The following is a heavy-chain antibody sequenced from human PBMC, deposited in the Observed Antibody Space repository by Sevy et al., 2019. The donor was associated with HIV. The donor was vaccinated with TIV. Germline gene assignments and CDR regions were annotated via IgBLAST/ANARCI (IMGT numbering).Heavy chain of an antibody. CDR2: IYYSGST. V-gene: IGHV4-31*03. J-gene: IGHJ3*01. CDR3: MGGSDYYDSSGHIP. D-gene: IGHD3-22*01. Sequence: SETLSLTCTVSGGSISSGGYYWSWIRQHPGKGLEWIGYIYYSGSTYYNPSLKSRVTISVDTSKNQFSLKLSSVTAADTAVYYCMGGSDYYDSSGHIPWGPGTMVTVSS. CDR1: GGSISSGGYY.